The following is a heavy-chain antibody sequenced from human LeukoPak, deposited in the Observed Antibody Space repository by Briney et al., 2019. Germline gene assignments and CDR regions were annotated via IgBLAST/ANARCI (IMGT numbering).Heavy chain of an antibody. V-gene: IGHV3-48*02. J-gene: IGHJ4*02. D-gene: IGHD3-22*01. CDR1: GFTFTIYG. CDR2: LSGRSDSI. CDR3: ARDFRYRDSSGYYSFDY. Sequence: TGGSLRLSCAASGFTFTIYGMNWPRQAPGKGLEWVSYLSGRSDSIYYAESVKGRFTISRDNARNSLYLQMNSLRDEDTAVYYCARDFRYRDSSGYYSFDYWGQGTLVTVSS.